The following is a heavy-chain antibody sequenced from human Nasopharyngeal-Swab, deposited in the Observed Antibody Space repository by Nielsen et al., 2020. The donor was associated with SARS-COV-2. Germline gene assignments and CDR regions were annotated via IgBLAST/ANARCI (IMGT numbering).Heavy chain of an antibody. Sequence: ASVKVFCKASGYTFTSYYMHWVRQAPGQGLEWMGIINPSGGSTSYAQKFQGRVTMTRDTSTSTVYMELSSLRSEDTAVYYCARGPAALWFGNYYFDYWGQGTLVTVSS. V-gene: IGHV1-46*01. CDR2: INPSGGST. J-gene: IGHJ4*02. CDR3: ARGPAALWFGNYYFDY. D-gene: IGHD3-10*01. CDR1: GYTFTSYY.